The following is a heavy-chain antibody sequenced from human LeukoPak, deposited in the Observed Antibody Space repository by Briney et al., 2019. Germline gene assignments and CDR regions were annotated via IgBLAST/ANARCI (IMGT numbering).Heavy chain of an antibody. CDR2: IHHSGNT. Sequence: SQTLSLTCTVSGGSISSGSYCWSWIRQPAGKGLEWVGHIHHSGNTNYNPSLKSRVTISVDTSKNQFSLKLSSVTAADTAVYYCARVGWFGELLSDDAFDIWGQGTMVTVSS. J-gene: IGHJ3*02. D-gene: IGHD3-10*01. V-gene: IGHV4-61*09. CDR3: ARVGWFGELLSDDAFDI. CDR1: GGSISSGSYC.